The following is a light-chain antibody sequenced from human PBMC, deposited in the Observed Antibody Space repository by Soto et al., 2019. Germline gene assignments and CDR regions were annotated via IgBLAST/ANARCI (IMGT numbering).Light chain of an antibody. Sequence: QSALTQPASVSGSPGQSITISCTGTSSDVGGYNYVSWYQQHPGKAPKLMIYEVSNRPSGVSNRFSGSKSGNMASLTISGLQAEDEADYYCSSYTSSSTLVIGTGTKLTVL. CDR3: SSYTSSSTLV. V-gene: IGLV2-14*01. J-gene: IGLJ1*01. CDR2: EVS. CDR1: SSDVGGYNY.